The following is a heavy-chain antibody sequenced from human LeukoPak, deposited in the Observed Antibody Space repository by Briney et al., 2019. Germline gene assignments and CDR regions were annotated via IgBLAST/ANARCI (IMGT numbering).Heavy chain of an antibody. V-gene: IGHV3-73*01. CDR1: GFTFSDSG. CDR2: IRSKANSYAT. Sequence: PGGSLRLSCAASGFTFSDSGMHWVCQASGKGLEWVGRIRSKANSYATAYAASVKGRFTISRDDSKNTAYLQMNSLKTEDTAVYYCTRYGDYPFDYWGQGTLVTVSS. D-gene: IGHD2-21*01. J-gene: IGHJ4*02. CDR3: TRYGDYPFDY.